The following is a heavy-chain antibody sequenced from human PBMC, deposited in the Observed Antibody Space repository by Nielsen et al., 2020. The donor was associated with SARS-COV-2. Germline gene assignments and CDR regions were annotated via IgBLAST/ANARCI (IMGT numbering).Heavy chain of an antibody. Sequence: GEPLKISCPASGFSFISHAMSWVRQGPGKGLEWVSAISASGMSTLYADSVKGRFTISRDSSKNTLYLQMNRLRADDTAVYYCAKLRGSGWYDYFDSWGQGALVSVSS. CDR3: AKLRGSGWYDYFDS. V-gene: IGHV3-23*01. CDR1: GFSFISHA. D-gene: IGHD6-19*01. CDR2: ISASGMST. J-gene: IGHJ4*02.